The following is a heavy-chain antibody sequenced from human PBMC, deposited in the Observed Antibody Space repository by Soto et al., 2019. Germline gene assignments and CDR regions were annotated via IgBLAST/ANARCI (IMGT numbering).Heavy chain of an antibody. CDR3: SHRRGMIMDV. Sequence: QITLKESGPTQVKPTQTLTLTCTFSGFSLITGGVSVAWIRQPPGKALEWLALISGDDEKRYSPSLSSRLTIXXNTTKNQVVVTMTNMDPLDTATYYCSHRRGMIMDVWGQGTTVTVSS. D-gene: IGHD3-16*01. CDR1: GFSLITGGVS. CDR2: ISGDDEK. V-gene: IGHV2-5*02. J-gene: IGHJ6*02.